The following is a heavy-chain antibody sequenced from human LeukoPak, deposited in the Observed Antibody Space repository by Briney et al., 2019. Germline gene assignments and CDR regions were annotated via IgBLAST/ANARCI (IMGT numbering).Heavy chain of an antibody. D-gene: IGHD2-15*01. CDR3: ARDCNGGSCYAY. CDR1: GGSISSYY. CDR2: NYYSGST. J-gene: IGHJ4*02. Sequence: SETLSLTCRVSGGSISSYYWGWIRQPPGKGLEWIGFNYYSGSTNYNPSLKSRVTISVDTSKNQFSLKLSSVTAADTAVYFCARDCNGGSCYAYWGQRTLVTVSS. V-gene: IGHV4-59*01.